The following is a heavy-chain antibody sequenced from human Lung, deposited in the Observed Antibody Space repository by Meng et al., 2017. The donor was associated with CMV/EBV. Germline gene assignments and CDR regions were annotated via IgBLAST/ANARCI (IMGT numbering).Heavy chain of an antibody. CDR1: RGRFGNYG. V-gene: IGHV1-69*10. CDR3: ATDAVARGDY. CDR2: IIPFLGVA. D-gene: IGHD6-19*01. Sequence: SVXVSCKASRGRFGNYGISWARQAPGQGLEWMGGIIPFLGVASYAPKFKGRFTITTDKSTGTVYMDLSSLRSEGTAVYYCATDAVARGDYWGQGTRVTVSS. J-gene: IGHJ4*02.